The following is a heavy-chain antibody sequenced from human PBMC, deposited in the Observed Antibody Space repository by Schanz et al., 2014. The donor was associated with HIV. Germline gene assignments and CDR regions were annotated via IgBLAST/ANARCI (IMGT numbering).Heavy chain of an antibody. CDR2: SSHDGSVK. Sequence: QVQLVESGGGVVQPGRSLRLSCAASGFTFSSYGMHWVRQAPGKGLEWVAVSSHDGSVKFYGDSVKGRFTISRDTFKNTVYLQMNSLRSEDTAVYYCARGGIWEWDQPDFDYWGQGTLVTVSS. CDR1: GFTFSSYG. CDR3: ARGGIWEWDQPDFDY. D-gene: IGHD2-15*01. V-gene: IGHV3-30*03. J-gene: IGHJ4*02.